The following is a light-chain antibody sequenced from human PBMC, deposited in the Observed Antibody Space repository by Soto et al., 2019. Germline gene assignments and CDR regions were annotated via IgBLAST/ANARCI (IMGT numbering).Light chain of an antibody. J-gene: IGLJ2*01. V-gene: IGLV2-23*02. CDR3: CSYAGSVV. CDR2: EVS. CDR1: SSDVGSYNL. Sequence: QSALTQPGSVSGSPGQSITISCTGTSSDVGSYNLVSWYQQHPGKAPKLMIYEVSKRPSGVSNRFSGSKSGNTASLTISGLQAEGEADYYCCSYAGSVVFGGGTKLTVL.